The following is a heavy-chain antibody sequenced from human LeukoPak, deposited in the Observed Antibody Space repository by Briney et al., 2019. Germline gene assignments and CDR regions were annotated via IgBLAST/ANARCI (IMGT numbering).Heavy chain of an antibody. CDR2: ISYDGSNK. CDR1: GFTFSSYA. V-gene: IGHV3-30-3*01. J-gene: IGHJ6*02. D-gene: IGHD2-2*01. CDR3: ARDLPRSNIVVVPAAGYYGMDV. Sequence: GGSLRLSCAASGFTFSSYAMHWVRQAPGKGLEWVAVISYDGSNKYYADSVKGRFTISRDNSKNTLYPQMNSLRAEDTAVYYCARDLPRSNIVVVPAAGYYGMDVWGQGTTVTVSS.